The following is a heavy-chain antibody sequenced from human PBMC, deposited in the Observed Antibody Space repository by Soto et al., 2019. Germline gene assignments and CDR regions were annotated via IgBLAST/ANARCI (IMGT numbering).Heavy chain of an antibody. CDR2: ISGSGGST. CDR1: GFTFSSYA. CDR3: AKLIGSGWNYHYYGMDV. Sequence: PGGSLRLSCAASGFTFSSYAMSWVRQAPGKGLEWVSAISGSGGSTYYADSVKGRFTISRDNSKNTLYLQMNSLRAEDTAVYYCAKLIGSGWNYHYYGMDVWGQGTTVTVSS. V-gene: IGHV3-23*01. J-gene: IGHJ6*02. D-gene: IGHD6-19*01.